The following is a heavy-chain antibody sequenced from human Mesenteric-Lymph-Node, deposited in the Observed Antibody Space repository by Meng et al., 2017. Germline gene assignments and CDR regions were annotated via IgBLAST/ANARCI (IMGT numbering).Heavy chain of an antibody. V-gene: IGHV4-59*01. D-gene: IGHD2-15*01. Sequence: SQTRSLTGAVYGGSFSGYYWSWIRQPPGKGLEWIGYIYYSGSTNYNPSLKSRVTISVDTSKNQFSLKLSSVTAADTAVYYCARGRVYCSGGSCYLAFDIWGQGKRVTGSS. CDR3: ARGRVYCSGGSCYLAFDI. CDR1: GGSFSGYY. J-gene: IGHJ3*02. CDR2: IYYSGST.